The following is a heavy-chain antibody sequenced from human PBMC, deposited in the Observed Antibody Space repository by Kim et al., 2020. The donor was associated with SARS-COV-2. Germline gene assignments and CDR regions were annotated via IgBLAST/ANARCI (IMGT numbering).Heavy chain of an antibody. CDR1: GFTFSNAW. Sequence: GGSLRLSCAASGFTFSNAWMSWVRQAPGKGLEWVGRIKSKTDGGTTDYAAPVKGRFTISRDDSKNTLYLQMNSLKTEDTAVYYCTTYEGSSWFNYYYGMDVWGQGTTVTVSS. V-gene: IGHV3-15*01. CDR3: TTYEGSSWFNYYYGMDV. CDR2: IKSKTDGGTT. J-gene: IGHJ6*02. D-gene: IGHD6-13*01.